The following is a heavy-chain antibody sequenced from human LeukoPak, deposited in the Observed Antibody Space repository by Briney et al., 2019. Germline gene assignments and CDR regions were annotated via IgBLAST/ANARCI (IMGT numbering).Heavy chain of an antibody. D-gene: IGHD2-21*01. CDR3: AKDRMVYCGGDCYSTHYYYYMDV. V-gene: IGHV3-21*01. CDR1: RFTFSSYN. CDR2: ISSSSSYI. J-gene: IGHJ6*03. Sequence: GGSLRLSCAASRFTFSSYNMNWVRQAPGKGLEWVSSISSSSSYIYYADSVKGRFTISKDNSKNTLYLQMNSLRAEDTAVYYCAKDRMVYCGGDCYSTHYYYYMDVWGKGTTVTVSS.